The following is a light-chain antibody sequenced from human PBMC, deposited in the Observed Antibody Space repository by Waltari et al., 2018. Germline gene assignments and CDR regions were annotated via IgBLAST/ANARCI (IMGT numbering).Light chain of an antibody. V-gene: IGLV3-21*02. CDR1: NIGGRR. J-gene: IGLJ3*02. CDR3: HVWDGKTVM. CDR2: LDS. Sequence: SSVLTRAPSVSVAPGQTATVTGGGDNIGGRRVHWYQQRPGRAPVLVVYLDSDRPAGIPARFCGSESGNAATLTISRVEAGDEADYYCHVWDGKTVMFGGGTKLTVL.